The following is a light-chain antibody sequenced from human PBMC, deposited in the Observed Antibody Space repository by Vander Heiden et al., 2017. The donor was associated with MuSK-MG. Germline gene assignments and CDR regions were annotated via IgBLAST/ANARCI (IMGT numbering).Light chain of an antibody. CDR1: QGIGKD. Sequence: ASQMTQSTSSLAASAGDRVPIACPARQGIGKDLGWYEQKPGKAPQLRMYAASTLESGVPSRVSGRGSGTDVTLTISSLQPEDFACYYCRKEHIYPGTLGQGTKVEIK. CDR2: AAS. CDR3: RKEHIYPGT. V-gene: IGKV1-6*01. J-gene: IGKJ1*01.